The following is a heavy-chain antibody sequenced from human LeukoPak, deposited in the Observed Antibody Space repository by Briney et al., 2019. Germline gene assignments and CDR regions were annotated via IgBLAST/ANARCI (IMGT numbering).Heavy chain of an antibody. J-gene: IGHJ4*02. CDR2: ISYDGSNK. V-gene: IGHV3-30*18. CDR3: AKDRAPYDYVWGSYRD. D-gene: IGHD3-16*02. Sequence: GRSLRLSCAASGFTFSNYGMHWVRQAPGKGLVWVALISYDGSNKYYADSVKGRFTISRDISRNTLYLQMNSLRAEDTAVYYCAKDRAPYDYVWGSYRDWGQGTLVTVSS. CDR1: GFTFSNYG.